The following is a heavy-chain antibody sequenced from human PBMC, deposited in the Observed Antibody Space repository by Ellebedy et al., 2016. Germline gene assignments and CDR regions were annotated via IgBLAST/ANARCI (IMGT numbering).Heavy chain of an antibody. CDR1: GFTFSSYA. CDR2: ISGSGGST. D-gene: IGHD6-19*01. CDR3: AKRGEAVAGGDY. V-gene: IGHV3-23*01. J-gene: IGHJ4*02. Sequence: GESLKISXAASGFTFSSYAMSWVRQAPGKGLEWVSAISGSGGSTYYADSVKGRFTISRDNSKNTLYLQMNSLRAEDTAVYYCAKRGEAVAGGDYWGQGTLVTVSS.